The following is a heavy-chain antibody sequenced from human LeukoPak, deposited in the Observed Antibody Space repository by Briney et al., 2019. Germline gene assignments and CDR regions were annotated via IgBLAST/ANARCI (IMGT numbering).Heavy chain of an antibody. CDR3: ARGGGITMVRGVRNWFDP. CDR1: GGSFSGYY. J-gene: IGHJ5*02. V-gene: IGHV4-34*01. D-gene: IGHD3-10*01. CDR2: INHSGST. Sequence: PPETLSLTCAVYGGSFSGYYWSWLRQPPGKGLEWIGEINHSGSTNYNPSLKSRVTISVDTSKNQFSLKLSSVTAADTAVYYCARGGGITMVRGVRNWFDPWGQGTLVTVSS.